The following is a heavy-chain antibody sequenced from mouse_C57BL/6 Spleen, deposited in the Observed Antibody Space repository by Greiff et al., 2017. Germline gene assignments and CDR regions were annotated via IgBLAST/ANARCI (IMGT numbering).Heavy chain of an antibody. CDR3: ARARDYDGSDYAMDY. D-gene: IGHD2-4*01. CDR2: FHPYNDDT. J-gene: IGHJ4*01. V-gene: IGHV1-47*01. Sequence: VQLQQSGAELVQPGASVKMSCTASGFTFTTYSIEWVRQTPGKSLEWIGNFHPYNDDTKYNEKFKGKAPLTVEKSSSTVYLELSRLTSDDSAVYYCARARDYDGSDYAMDYWGQGTSVTVSS. CDR1: GFTFTTYS.